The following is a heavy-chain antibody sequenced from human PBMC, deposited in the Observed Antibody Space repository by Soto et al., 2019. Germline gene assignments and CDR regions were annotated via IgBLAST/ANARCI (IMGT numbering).Heavy chain of an antibody. Sequence: EALSITCAGSGSSVSSGSSSLSWIRQPPGKGLEWIGYIYYSGSTNYNPSLKSRVTRSVDTSKNQFSLKLSSVTPADTAVYYCARDRRYYYDFSGYYEPPHHFAYWGQRSTVTGSS. D-gene: IGHD3-22*01. CDR2: IYYSGST. CDR1: GSSVSSGSSS. CDR3: ARDRRYYYDFSGYYEPPHHFAY. J-gene: IGHJ4*02. V-gene: IGHV4-61*01.